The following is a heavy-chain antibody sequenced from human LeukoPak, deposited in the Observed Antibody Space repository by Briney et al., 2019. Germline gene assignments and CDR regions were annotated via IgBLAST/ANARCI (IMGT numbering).Heavy chain of an antibody. D-gene: IGHD3-3*01. J-gene: IGHJ6*02. Sequence: ASVKVSCKVSGYTLTELSMHWVRQAPGKGLEWMGGFDPEDGETIYAQKFQGRVTMTEDTSTDTAYMELSSLRSEDTAVYYCARGRGRNTIFGVVISPDNGMDVWGQGTTVTVSS. CDR3: ARGRGRNTIFGVVISPDNGMDV. CDR1: GYTLTELS. CDR2: FDPEDGET. V-gene: IGHV1-24*01.